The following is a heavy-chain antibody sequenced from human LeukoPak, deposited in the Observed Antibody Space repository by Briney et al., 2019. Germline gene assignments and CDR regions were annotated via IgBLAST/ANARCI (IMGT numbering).Heavy chain of an antibody. CDR2: INHSGST. CDR1: GGSFSGYY. D-gene: IGHD4-17*01. Sequence: SETLSLTCAVYGGSFSGYYWSWIRQPPGKGLEWIGEINHSGSTNYNPSLKSRVTISVDTFKNQFSLKLSSVTAADTAVYYCANSDYGDYALDYWGQGTLVTVSS. J-gene: IGHJ4*02. V-gene: IGHV4-34*01. CDR3: ANSDYGDYALDY.